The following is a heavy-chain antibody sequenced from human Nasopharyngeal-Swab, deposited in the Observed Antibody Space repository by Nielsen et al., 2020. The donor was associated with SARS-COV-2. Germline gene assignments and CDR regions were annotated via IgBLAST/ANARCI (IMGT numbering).Heavy chain of an antibody. D-gene: IGHD3-10*01. CDR2: INAGNGNT. J-gene: IGHJ4*02. V-gene: IGHV1-3*01. CDR3: ARDRIDSGFDY. CDR1: GYTFTSYA. Sequence: ASVKVSCKASGYTFTSYAMHWVRQAPGQRLEWMGWINAGNGNTKYSQKFQGRVTITRDTSASTAYMELSSLRSEDTAVYYRARDRIDSGFDYWGQGTLVTVSS.